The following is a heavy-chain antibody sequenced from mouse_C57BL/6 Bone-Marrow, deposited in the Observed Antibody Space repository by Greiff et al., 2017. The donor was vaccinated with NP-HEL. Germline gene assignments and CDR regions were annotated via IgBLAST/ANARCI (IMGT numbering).Heavy chain of an antibody. D-gene: IGHD1-1*01. CDR2: IDPSDRYT. CDR3: ARLTTVVFDY. J-gene: IGHJ2*01. Sequence: QVQLQQPGAELVKPGASVKLSCKASGYTFTSYWMQWVKQRPGQGLEWIGEIDPSDRYTNYNQKFKGKATLTVDTSSSTAYMQLSSLTSEDSAVYYCARLTTVVFDYWGQGTTLTVSS. V-gene: IGHV1-50*01. CDR1: GYTFTSYW.